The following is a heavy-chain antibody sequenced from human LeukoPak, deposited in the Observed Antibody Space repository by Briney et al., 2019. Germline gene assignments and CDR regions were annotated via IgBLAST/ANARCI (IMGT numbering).Heavy chain of an antibody. CDR2: ISGSGGST. CDR1: GFTFRSHA. CDR3: AKDKFLEWLLDAFDI. J-gene: IGHJ3*02. V-gene: IGHV3-23*01. D-gene: IGHD3-3*01. Sequence: GGSLRLSCAASGFTFRSHAMSWVRQAPGKGLEWVSAISGSGGSTYYADSVKGRFTISRDNSKNTLYLQMNSLRAEDTAVYYCAKDKFLEWLLDAFDIWGQGTMVTVSS.